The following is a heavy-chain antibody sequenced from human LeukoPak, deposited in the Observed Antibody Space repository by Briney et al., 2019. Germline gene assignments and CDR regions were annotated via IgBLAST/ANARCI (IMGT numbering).Heavy chain of an antibody. D-gene: IGHD1-14*01. Sequence: GGSLRLSCAASGFPLSFYWMSWVRQAPGKGLEWVANIKEDGSEIYYVDSVKGRFTISRDNAKNSLCLQMNSLRAEDTAVYYCARGGRTFFDYWGQGTLVTVSS. V-gene: IGHV3-7*05. CDR2: IKEDGSEI. CDR1: GFPLSFYW. J-gene: IGHJ4*02. CDR3: ARGGRTFFDY.